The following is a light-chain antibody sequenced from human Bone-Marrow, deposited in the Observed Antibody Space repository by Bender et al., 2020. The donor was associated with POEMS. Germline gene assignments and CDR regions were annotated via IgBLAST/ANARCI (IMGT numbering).Light chain of an antibody. V-gene: IGLV1-40*01. J-gene: IGLJ3*02. CDR1: SSNIGAGYV. CDR3: QSFDRSLSGWV. CDR2: GNT. Sequence: QSVLTQPPSGSGAPGQRVTISCTGSSSNIGAGYVVHWYQQLPGTAPKLLIYGNTNRPSGVPDRFSGSKSGTSASLAITGLQAEDEADYYCQSFDRSLSGWVFGGGTKLTVL.